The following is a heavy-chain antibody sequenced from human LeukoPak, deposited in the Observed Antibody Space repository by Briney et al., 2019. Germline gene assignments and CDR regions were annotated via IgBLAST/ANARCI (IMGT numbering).Heavy chain of an antibody. J-gene: IGHJ4*02. D-gene: IGHD6-19*01. CDR1: GGSISRSSYY. CDR3: ARLSSQWLSLAYFDF. CDR2: IYNSGNT. V-gene: IGHV4-39*01. Sequence: SDTLSLTCTVSGGSISRSSYYWGCIRQPPGKGLGWIGSIYNSGNTHYNPSLKSRVTILVDTTKNQFSLNVRSATAADTAMYYCARLSSQWLSLAYFDFWGQGALVTVSS.